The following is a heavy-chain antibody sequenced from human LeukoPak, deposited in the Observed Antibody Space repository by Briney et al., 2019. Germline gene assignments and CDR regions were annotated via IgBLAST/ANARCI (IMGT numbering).Heavy chain of an antibody. J-gene: IGHJ4*02. V-gene: IGHV3-33*08. D-gene: IGHD6-19*01. CDR1: RFRFSSYS. CDR2: IWYDGSKQ. CDR3: SNVLTVAGTDY. Sequence: GRSLRLSCAASRFRFSSYSMHWVRQAPGKGLEWVAVIWYDGSKQKYADSVRGRFTISRVNSKNTLNLQMNSLRVEDTAVYYCSNVLTVAGTDYWGQGTLVTVSS.